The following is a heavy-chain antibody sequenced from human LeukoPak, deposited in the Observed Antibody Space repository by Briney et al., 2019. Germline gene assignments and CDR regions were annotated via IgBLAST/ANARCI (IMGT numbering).Heavy chain of an antibody. CDR1: GFTVNSKNY. D-gene: IGHD3-3*01. CDR2: IFGGGST. Sequence: GGSLRLSCAASGFTVNSKNYMSWVRQAPGRGLEWVSVIFGGGSTYYADSVKGRFTISRDNSRNTLYLQMNSLRAEDTAVYNCARGGATIFGVVNYYFDYWGQGTLVTVSP. J-gene: IGHJ4*02. CDR3: ARGGATIFGVVNYYFDY. V-gene: IGHV3-66*01.